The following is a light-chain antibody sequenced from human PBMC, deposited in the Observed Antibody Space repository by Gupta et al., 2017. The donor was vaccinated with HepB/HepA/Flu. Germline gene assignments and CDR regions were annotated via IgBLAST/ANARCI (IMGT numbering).Light chain of an antibody. CDR2: LGS. Sequence: DLVMTQTPLSLPLNTGESASISCRSSQSLLYSNGNNYLSWYLQKPGQSPQVLIYLGSNRASGVPDRFSGSGSGTDFTLKISRVAAEDVGIYYCMQTLHNPFTFGPGTKVDIK. V-gene: IGKV2-28*01. J-gene: IGKJ3*01. CDR1: QSLLYSNGNNY. CDR3: MQTLHNPFT.